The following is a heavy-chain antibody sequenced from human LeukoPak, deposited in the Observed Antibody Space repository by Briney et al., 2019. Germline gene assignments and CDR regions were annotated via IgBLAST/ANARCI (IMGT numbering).Heavy chain of an antibody. D-gene: IGHD3-16*01. CDR1: GFTFSNAW. J-gene: IGHJ4*02. Sequence: GGSLRLSRAASGFTFSNAWMSWVRQAPGKGLEWVGRIKSKTDGGTTDYAAPVKGRFTISRDDSKNTLYLQMNSLKTEDTAVYYCTSRIMITFGGVVDDYWGQGTLVTVSS. CDR2: IKSKTDGGTT. CDR3: TSRIMITFGGVVDDY. V-gene: IGHV3-15*01.